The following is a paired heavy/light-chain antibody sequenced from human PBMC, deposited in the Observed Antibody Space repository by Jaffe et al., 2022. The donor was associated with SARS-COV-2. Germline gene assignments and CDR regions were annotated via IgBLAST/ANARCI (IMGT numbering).Heavy chain of an antibody. CDR3: TRTSTLARGDISRILN. CDR2: IRGKNYGEAK. Sequence: EVQLVESGGGLVTPGRSLRLSCTASGFTFGDYAMSWFRQAPGKGLEWVGFIRGKNYGEAKKYAAPVRGRFSISRDDSKSMTHLHMSGLKTEDTAVYYCTRTSTLARGDISRILNWGLGTLVTVSS. CDR1: GFTFGDYA. V-gene: IGHV3-49*05. D-gene: IGHD3-10*01. J-gene: IGHJ4*02.
Light chain of an antibody. Sequence: QSVLTQPPSVSAAPGQRVTISCSGTRSNVGNNYVSWYQQFPGAAPKLLIYDNNNRYPGIPDRFFGSKSGTSATLGIAGLQTGDEADYYCAAWDTSLDAVVFGGGTKL. CDR2: DNN. V-gene: IGLV1-51*01. J-gene: IGLJ3*02. CDR1: RSNVGNNY. CDR3: AAWDTSLDAVV.